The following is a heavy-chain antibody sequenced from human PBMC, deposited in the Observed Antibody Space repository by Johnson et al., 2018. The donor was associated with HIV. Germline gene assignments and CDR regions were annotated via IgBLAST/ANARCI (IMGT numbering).Heavy chain of an antibody. CDR1: GFTFSNAW. CDR2: IKSKTDGGTT. Sequence: VQLVESGGGLVKPGGSLRLSCAASGFTFSNAWMSWVRQAPGKGLGWVGRIKSKTDGGTTDYAAPVKGRFTISRDDSKNTLYLQMNSLKTEDTAVYYCTTPGYDTEDAFDIWGQGTMVTVSS. J-gene: IGHJ3*02. V-gene: IGHV3-15*01. D-gene: IGHD3-9*01. CDR3: TTPGYDTEDAFDI.